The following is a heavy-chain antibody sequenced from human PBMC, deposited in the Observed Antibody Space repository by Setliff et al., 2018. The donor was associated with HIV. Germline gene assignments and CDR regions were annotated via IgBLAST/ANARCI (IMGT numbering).Heavy chain of an antibody. Sequence: WASVKVSCKASGYTFTSYYMHWVRQAPGQGLEWMGIINPSGGSTSYAQKFQGRVTMTRDTPTSTVYMELSSLRSEDTAVYYCARAPLAIVGATTIDYWGQGTLVTVSS. CDR1: GYTFTSYY. V-gene: IGHV1-46*01. CDR3: ARAPLAIVGATTIDY. CDR2: INPSGGST. D-gene: IGHD1-26*01. J-gene: IGHJ4*02.